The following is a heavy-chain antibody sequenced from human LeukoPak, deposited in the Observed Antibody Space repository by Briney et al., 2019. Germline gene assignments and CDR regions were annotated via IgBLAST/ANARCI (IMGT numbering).Heavy chain of an antibody. CDR3: ARTYYDFWSGYPSNWFDP. J-gene: IGHJ5*02. D-gene: IGHD3-3*01. CDR1: GGSISSYY. V-gene: IGHV4-59*01. CDR2: IYYSGST. Sequence: SETLSLTCTVSGGSISSYYWSWIRQPPGKGLEWIGYIYYSGSTNYNPSLKSRVTISVDTSKNQFPLKLSSVTAADTAVYYCARTYYDFWSGYPSNWFDPWGQGTLVTVSS.